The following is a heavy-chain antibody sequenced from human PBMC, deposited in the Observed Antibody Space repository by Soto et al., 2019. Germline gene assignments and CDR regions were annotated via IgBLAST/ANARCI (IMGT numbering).Heavy chain of an antibody. J-gene: IGHJ4*02. CDR3: ARGRYGDY. Sequence: QVPLVQSGAEVKKPGVSVKVSCQGSGYAFTTYGITWVRQAPGQGLEWMGWISAHNGNTNYAQKLQGRVTVTRDTSTSTAYMELRSLRYDDTAVYYCARGRYGDYWGQGALVTVSS. D-gene: IGHD1-1*01. CDR2: ISAHNGNT. CDR1: GYAFTTYG. V-gene: IGHV1-18*01.